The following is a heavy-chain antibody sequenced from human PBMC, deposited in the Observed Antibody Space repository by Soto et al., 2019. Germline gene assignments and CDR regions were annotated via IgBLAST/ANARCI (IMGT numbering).Heavy chain of an antibody. V-gene: IGHV3-73*01. J-gene: IGHJ4*02. CDR1: GFTFSGSA. Sequence: PGGSLRVPCAASGFTFSGSAMHWVRQASGKGLEWVGRIRSKANSYATAYAASAKGRFTISRDDSKNTAYLQMNSLKTEDTAVYYCTRLMGYCSSTSCRVSDYWGQGTLVTVSS. D-gene: IGHD2-2*01. CDR3: TRLMGYCSSTSCRVSDY. CDR2: IRSKANSYAT.